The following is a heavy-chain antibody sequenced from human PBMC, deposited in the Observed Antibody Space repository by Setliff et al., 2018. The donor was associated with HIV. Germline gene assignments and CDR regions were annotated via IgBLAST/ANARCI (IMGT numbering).Heavy chain of an antibody. CDR3: YYYYGLGV. CDR1: GGSISGHY. D-gene: IGHD6-13*01. V-gene: IGHV4-59*11. J-gene: IGHJ6*02. CDR2: IFYTGST. Sequence: SETLSLTCTVSGGSISGHYWSWIRQPPGKGLEWIAYIFYTGSTNYNPSLKKSLSLQMNSLRLEDTAVYYCARAGAAADEGDYYYYGLGVWGQGTTVTVSS.